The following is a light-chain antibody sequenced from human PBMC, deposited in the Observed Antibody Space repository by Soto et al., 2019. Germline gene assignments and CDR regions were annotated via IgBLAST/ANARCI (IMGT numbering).Light chain of an antibody. J-gene: IGKJ2*01. CDR3: QQSHCAYT. CDR1: QSVSSF. V-gene: IGKV1-39*01. Sequence: IQMTQSPSSLSASVGDRVTITCRASQSVSSFLNWYQQKPGEAPKLLIYGASSLQSGVPSRFSGSGSGTEFTLTISSLQPEDSATYYCQQSHCAYTFGQGTKLEIK. CDR2: GAS.